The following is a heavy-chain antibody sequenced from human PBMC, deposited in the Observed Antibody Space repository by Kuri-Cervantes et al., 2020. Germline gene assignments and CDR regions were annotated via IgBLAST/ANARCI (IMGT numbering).Heavy chain of an antibody. V-gene: IGHV4-34*01. J-gene: IGHJ6*03. CDR2: INHSGST. CDR1: GGSFSGYY. Sequence: SETLSLTCAVYGGSFSGYYWSWIRQPPGKGLEWIGEINHSGSTNHNPSLKSRVTISVDTSKNQFSLKLSSVTATVTAVYYCARGLLKSGSYYYYYYDMDVWGKGATVTVSS. D-gene: IGHD2-15*01. CDR3: ARGLLKSGSYYYYYYDMDV.